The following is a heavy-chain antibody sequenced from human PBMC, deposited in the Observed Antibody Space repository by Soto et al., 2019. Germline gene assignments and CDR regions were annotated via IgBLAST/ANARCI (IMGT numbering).Heavy chain of an antibody. D-gene: IGHD1-1*01. CDR1: GYAFTTYG. J-gene: IGHJ4*02. V-gene: IGHV1-18*01. Sequence: QVHLVQSGAEVKKPGASVKVSCKGSGYAFTTYGITWVRQAPGQGLEGMGWISAHNGNTNYAQRHQGRVTVTRDTTTSTAYMELRRLRSDDTAVYYCARGRYGDYWGQGALVTVSS. CDR2: ISAHNGNT. CDR3: ARGRYGDY.